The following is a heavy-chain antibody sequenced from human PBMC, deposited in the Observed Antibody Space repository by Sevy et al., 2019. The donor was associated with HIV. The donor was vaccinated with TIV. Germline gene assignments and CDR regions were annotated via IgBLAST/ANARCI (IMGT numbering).Heavy chain of an antibody. V-gene: IGHV4-39*07. J-gene: IGHJ6*02. D-gene: IGHD3-22*01. CDR2: IYNSGST. CDR3: ARALVVRHLNYYYYYGMDV. CDR1: GVSISSNNYY. Sequence: SETLSLTYTVSGVSISSNNYYWGWIRQPPGKGLEWIGSIYNSGSTYYNPSLKSRVTISVDTSKNQFSLKLSSVTAADTAVYYCARALVVRHLNYYYYYGMDVWGQGTTVTVSS.